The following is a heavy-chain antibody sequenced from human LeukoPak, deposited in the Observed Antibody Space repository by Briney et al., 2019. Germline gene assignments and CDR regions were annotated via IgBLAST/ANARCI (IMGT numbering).Heavy chain of an antibody. D-gene: IGHD1-26*01. CDR3: AREVMGATAFDY. Sequence: GGSLRLSCAASGFTFSSYSMNWVRQAPGKGLEWVSSISSSSSYIYYADSVKGRFTISRDNAKNSLYLQMNSLRAEDTAVYYCAREVMGATAFDYRGQGTLVTVSS. J-gene: IGHJ4*02. CDR1: GFTFSSYS. V-gene: IGHV3-21*01. CDR2: ISSSSSYI.